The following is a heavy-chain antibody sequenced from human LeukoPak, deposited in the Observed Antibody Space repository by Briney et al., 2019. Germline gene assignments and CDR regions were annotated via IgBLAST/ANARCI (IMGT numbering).Heavy chain of an antibody. J-gene: IGHJ4*02. CDR3: ARDFGYSSSTYFDY. V-gene: IGHV1-69*01. CDR1: GGTFSSYA. CDR2: IIPVFGTA. Sequence: SVKVSCKASGGTFSSYAISWVRQAPGQGLEWMGGIIPVFGTANYAQKFQGRVTITADESTRTAYMELSSLRSEDTAVYYCARDFGYSSSTYFDYWGQGTLVTVSS. D-gene: IGHD6-6*01.